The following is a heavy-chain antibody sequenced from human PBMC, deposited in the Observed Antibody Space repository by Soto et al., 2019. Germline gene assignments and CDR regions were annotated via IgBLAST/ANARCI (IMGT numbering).Heavy chain of an antibody. J-gene: IGHJ4*02. V-gene: IGHV3-23*01. CDR1: GFTFSSNA. CDR3: AKDRSGSGPDFDC. Sequence: EVHLLESGGGLVQPGGSLRLSCAASGFTFSSNAMNWVRQAPGKGLEWVSGISGSGGSTYYADSVKGRFTISRDNSKNTLYMQMNSLRVEDMAVYYCAKDRSGSGPDFDCWGQGTLVTVSS. CDR2: ISGSGGST. D-gene: IGHD2-15*01.